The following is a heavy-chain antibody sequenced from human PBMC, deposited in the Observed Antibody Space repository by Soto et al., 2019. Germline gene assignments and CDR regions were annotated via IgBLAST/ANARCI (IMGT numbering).Heavy chain of an antibody. V-gene: IGHV4-39*01. CDR3: VRYDRINMKPYSPEGFHI. Sequence: TLSLTCTVSGDSISSSNSHWGWTRQPPGKGLEYIGSVYYGGAIFYSGNIYYNPSLKSRVTISVDTSKNQFSLRLSSVTAADTGVYYCVRYDRINMKPYSPEGFHIWGQGTMVTVSS. J-gene: IGHJ3*02. CDR2: VYYGGAIFYSGNI. D-gene: IGHD3-3*02. CDR1: GDSISSSNSH.